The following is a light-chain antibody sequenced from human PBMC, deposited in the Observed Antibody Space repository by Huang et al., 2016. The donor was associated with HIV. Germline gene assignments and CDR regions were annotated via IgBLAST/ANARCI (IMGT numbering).Light chain of an antibody. V-gene: IGKV3D-15*01. Sequence: EIKMTQSPATLSVSPGGRVTLSCRASQNVRNNLAWYQQKTGQAPRLLIYDTSTRASGIPARFSGSWSGTEFTLTISGLQSEDFAIYYCQQYDKWPPGLTFGGGTKVEI. CDR2: DTS. CDR1: QNVRNN. J-gene: IGKJ4*01. CDR3: QQYDKWPPGLT.